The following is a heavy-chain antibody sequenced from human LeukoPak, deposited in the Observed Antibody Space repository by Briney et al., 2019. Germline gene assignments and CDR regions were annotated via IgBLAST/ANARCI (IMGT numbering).Heavy chain of an antibody. V-gene: IGHV5-51*01. CDR3: ARTYCSSTSCYLDSGWSGSDDAFDI. CDR1: GYSFITYW. J-gene: IGHJ3*02. CDR2: IYPRDSDT. Sequence: GESLKISCKGSGYSFITYWIGWVRQMPGKGLEWMGIIYPRDSDTRYSPSFQGQVTISADKSISTAYLQWSSLKASDTAMYYCARTYCSSTSCYLDSGWSGSDDAFDIWGQGTMVTVSS. D-gene: IGHD2-2*01.